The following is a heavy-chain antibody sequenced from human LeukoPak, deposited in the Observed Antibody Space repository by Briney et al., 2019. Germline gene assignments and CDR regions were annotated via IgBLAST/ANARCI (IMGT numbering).Heavy chain of an antibody. D-gene: IGHD3-10*01. CDR1: GFTFSDYY. V-gene: IGHV3-11*01. CDR2: ISSGGSSK. J-gene: IGHJ5*01. CDR3: ARVRIGDVFVSWFDS. Sequence: SLRLSCAASGFTFSDYYMTWIRQAPGMGLEWVSYISSGGSSKYYTDSVKGRFTISRDDANNSLYLQMNSLRAKDTAVYYCARVRIGDVFVSWFDSWGQGILVTVSS.